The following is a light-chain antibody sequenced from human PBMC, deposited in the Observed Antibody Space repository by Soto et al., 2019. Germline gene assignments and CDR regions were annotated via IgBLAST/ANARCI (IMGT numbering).Light chain of an antibody. V-gene: IGLV1-44*01. Sequence: QSLLTQPPSASGTPGQRVTISCSGSNSNIGTNTVNWYQQLPGTAPRLLIYTNNQRPSGVPQRFSGSKTGTSASLAIGGLQSEDGADYYCAAWDDSLGGYVFGTGTKVTVL. CDR3: AAWDDSLGGYV. J-gene: IGLJ1*01. CDR1: NSNIGTNT. CDR2: TNN.